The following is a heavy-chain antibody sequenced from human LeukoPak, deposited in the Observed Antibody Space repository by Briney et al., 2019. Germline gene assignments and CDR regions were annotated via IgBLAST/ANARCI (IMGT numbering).Heavy chain of an antibody. CDR1: GFTFSDYY. CDR2: ISSSGSTI. D-gene: IGHD3-10*01. CDR3: ASRPYGSGSYYVY. Sequence: GGSLRLSCAASGFTFSDYYMSWIRQAPGKGLEWVSCISSSGSTIYYADSVKGRFTISRDNAKNSLYLQMNSLRAEDTAVYYCASRPYGSGSYYVYWGQGTLVTVSS. V-gene: IGHV3-11*01. J-gene: IGHJ4*02.